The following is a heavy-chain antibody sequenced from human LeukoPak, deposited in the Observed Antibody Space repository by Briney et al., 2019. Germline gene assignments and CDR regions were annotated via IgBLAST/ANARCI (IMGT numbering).Heavy chain of an antibody. CDR3: ARNKDSSGWYEWFGP. Sequence: NPSETLSLTCTVSGGSISSYYWSWIRQPAGKGLESIGRIYTSGSTNYNPSLKSRVTMSVDTSKNQFSLKLSSVTAADTAVYYCARNKDSSGWYEWFGPWGQGTLVTVSS. D-gene: IGHD6-19*01. J-gene: IGHJ5*02. CDR2: IYTSGST. V-gene: IGHV4-4*07. CDR1: GGSISSYY.